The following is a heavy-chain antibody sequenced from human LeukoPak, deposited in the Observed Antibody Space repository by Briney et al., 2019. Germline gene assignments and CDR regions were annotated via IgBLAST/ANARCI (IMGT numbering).Heavy chain of an antibody. Sequence: SETLSLTCTVSGGSISSYYWSWIRQPPGKGLEWIGYIYYSGSTNYNPSLKSRVTISVDTSKNQFSLKLTSVTAADTAVYYCARDVSPYGSGSEGWFDPWGQGTLVTVSS. J-gene: IGHJ5*02. CDR3: ARDVSPYGSGSEGWFDP. CDR1: GGSISSYY. D-gene: IGHD3-10*01. V-gene: IGHV4-59*01. CDR2: IYYSGST.